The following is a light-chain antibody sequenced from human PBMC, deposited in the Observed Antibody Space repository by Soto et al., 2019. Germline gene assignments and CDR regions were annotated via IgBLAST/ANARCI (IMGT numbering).Light chain of an antibody. Sequence: DIQLTQSPSSLSASLGDRVTITCRASQDVNNYLNWYQQKPGKPPKLLIYDASKLGRGVPPRFSASGSGTDFTLPIPPLQPEDFAKYYCQKYDAPPPAFGPGTKVDI. CDR1: QDVNNY. CDR3: QKYDAPPPA. CDR2: DAS. V-gene: IGKV1-33*01. J-gene: IGKJ3*01.